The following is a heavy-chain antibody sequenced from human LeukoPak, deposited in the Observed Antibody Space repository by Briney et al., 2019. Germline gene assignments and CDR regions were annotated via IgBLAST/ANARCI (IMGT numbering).Heavy chain of an antibody. Sequence: PGGSQRLSCAASGFTFSSYGMHWVRQTPGKGLEWVAFIRYDGSNKYYADSVKGRFTISRDNSKNTLYLQMNSLRAEDTAVYYCAKGGPYQLLLDYWGQGTLVTVSS. CDR3: AKGGPYQLLLDY. V-gene: IGHV3-30*02. CDR2: IRYDGSNK. J-gene: IGHJ4*02. CDR1: GFTFSSYG. D-gene: IGHD2-2*01.